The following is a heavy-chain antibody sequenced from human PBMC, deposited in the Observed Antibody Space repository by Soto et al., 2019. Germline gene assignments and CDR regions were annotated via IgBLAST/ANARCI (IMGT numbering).Heavy chain of an antibody. J-gene: IGHJ5*02. CDR1: GGTFSSYA. V-gene: IGHV1-69*13. CDR3: ARDRLSSSDSSMCCWFDP. CDR2: IIPIFGTA. Sequence: ASVKVSCKASGGTFSSYAISWVRQAPGQGLEWMGGIIPIFGTANYAQKFQGRVTITADESTSTAYMELSSLRSEDTAVYYCARDRLSSSDSSMCCWFDPWGHGTPVTVSS. D-gene: IGHD3-22*01.